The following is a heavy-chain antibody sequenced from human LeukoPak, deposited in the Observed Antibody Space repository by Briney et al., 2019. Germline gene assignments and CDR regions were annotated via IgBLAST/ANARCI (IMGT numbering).Heavy chain of an antibody. CDR1: GGTFSSYA. CDR3: ARGGIAAAGTTIKFIDYYYYYMDV. V-gene: IGHV1-69*05. D-gene: IGHD6-13*01. CDR2: IIPIFGTA. Sequence: VASVKVSCKASGGTFSSYAISWVRQAPGQGLGWMGGIIPIFGTANYAQKFQGRVTITTDESTSTAYMELSSLRSEDTAVYYCARGGIAAAGTTIKFIDYYYYYMDVWGKGTTVTVSS. J-gene: IGHJ6*03.